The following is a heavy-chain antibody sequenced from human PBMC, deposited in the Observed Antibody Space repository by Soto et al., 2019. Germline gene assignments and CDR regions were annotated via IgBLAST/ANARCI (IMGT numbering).Heavy chain of an antibody. Sequence: EVQLVESGGGLVKPGGSLRLSCAASGFTFSDAWMNWVRQAPGKGLEWVGRIKSKTDGGTLDYAAPVKGRFTISRDDSRNTLYLQMNSLKTEDTAVYYCTTGLILWLDCMDVWGQGTTVTVSS. CDR3: TTGLILWLDCMDV. CDR1: GFTFSDAW. J-gene: IGHJ6*02. D-gene: IGHD3-10*01. V-gene: IGHV3-15*07. CDR2: IKSKTDGGTL.